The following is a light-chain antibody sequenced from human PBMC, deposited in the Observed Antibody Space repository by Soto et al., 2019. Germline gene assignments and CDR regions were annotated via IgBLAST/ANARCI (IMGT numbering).Light chain of an antibody. Sequence: EIVMMQSPATLSVSPGERATLSCRASQSLSGDLAWYQQKPGQAPRLLIYAASTRDTDIPARFSGSGSGTEYSLTISSLQSEDFGVYFCQQYDQWWTFGQGTKVDIK. CDR3: QQYDQWWT. CDR1: QSLSGD. V-gene: IGKV3-15*01. CDR2: AAS. J-gene: IGKJ1*01.